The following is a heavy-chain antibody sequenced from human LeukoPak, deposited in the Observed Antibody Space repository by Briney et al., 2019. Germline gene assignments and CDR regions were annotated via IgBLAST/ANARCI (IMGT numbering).Heavy chain of an antibody. V-gene: IGHV1-8*01. CDR1: GYTFTSYD. J-gene: IGHJ6*03. CDR2: MNPSSGNT. D-gene: IGHD3-10*01. Sequence: ASVKVSCKASGYTFTSYDINWVRQAPGQGLEWMGWMNPSSGNTGYAQRFQGRVTMTRNTSISTAYMELSSLRSEDTAVYYCARGSSYYYGSGSPYYYYYMDVWGKGTTVTISS. CDR3: ARGSSYYYGSGSPYYYYYMDV.